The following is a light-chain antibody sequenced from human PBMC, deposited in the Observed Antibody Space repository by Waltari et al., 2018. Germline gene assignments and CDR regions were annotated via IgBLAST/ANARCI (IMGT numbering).Light chain of an antibody. V-gene: IGKV1-9*01. CDR3: QQVDDYPYT. J-gene: IGKJ2*01. CDR1: QGINSY. CDR2: SAS. Sequence: IQLTQSPSSLSASVGDRVTITCRASQGINSYLAWYQQKPGKAPKLMIYSASSLQSGVPSRFGGSGSETDFTLTSASLQPEDFSTYYCQQVDDYPYTFGQGTKLDI.